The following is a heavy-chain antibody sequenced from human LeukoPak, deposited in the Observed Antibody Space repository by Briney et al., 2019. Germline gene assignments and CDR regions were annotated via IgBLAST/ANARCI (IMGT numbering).Heavy chain of an antibody. J-gene: IGHJ6*02. CDR1: GYSFTNYW. D-gene: IGHD2-2*01. V-gene: IGHV5-51*01. CDR2: IYPGDSDT. Sequence: GESLKISCKGSGYSFTNYWIGWVRQMLGKGLEWMGIIYPGDSDTTYSPSFQGQVTISADKSISTAYLQWSSLKASDTAMYHCARRDGYCSSTSCYADYYYGMDVWGQGTTVTVSS. CDR3: ARRDGYCSSTSCYADYYYGMDV.